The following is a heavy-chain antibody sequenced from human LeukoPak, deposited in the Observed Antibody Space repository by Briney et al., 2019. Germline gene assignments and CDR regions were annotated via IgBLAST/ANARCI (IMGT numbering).Heavy chain of an antibody. CDR1: GLLFSSYA. V-gene: IGHV3-64D*06. CDR2: ISGNGGST. D-gene: IGHD6-19*01. Sequence: PGGSLLLCCSATGLLFSSYAVRGGRRATGKGGEDVSAISGNGGSTYYADSVKGRFTISRDNSKNTLYLQMSSLRAEDTAVYYCVMGMAVAGPFGYWGQGTLVTVSS. J-gene: IGHJ4*02. CDR3: VMGMAVAGPFGY.